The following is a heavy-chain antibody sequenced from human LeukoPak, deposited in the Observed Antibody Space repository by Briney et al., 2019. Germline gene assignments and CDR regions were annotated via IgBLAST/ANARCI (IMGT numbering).Heavy chain of an antibody. CDR1: GFTFSSYS. Sequence: GGSLRLSCAASGFTFSSYSMNWVRQAPGKGLEWVSGISGSGSDPNYADSVKGRFTISRDNSKNTLYLQMNSLRAEDTALYYCAKDKFATVTTIDYWGQGTLVTVSS. V-gene: IGHV3-23*01. D-gene: IGHD4-17*01. J-gene: IGHJ4*02. CDR3: AKDKFATVTTIDY. CDR2: ISGSGSDP.